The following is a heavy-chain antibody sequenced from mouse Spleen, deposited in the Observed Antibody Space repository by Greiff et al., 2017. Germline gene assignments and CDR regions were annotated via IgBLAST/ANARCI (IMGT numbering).Heavy chain of an antibody. J-gene: IGHJ4*01. CDR1: GYTFTSYW. Sequence: QVQLQQPGTELVKPGASVKLSCKASGYTFTSYWMHWVKQRPGQGLEWIGNINPSNGGTNYNEKFKSKATLTVDKSSSTAYMQLSSLTSEDSAVYYCAREGIYYGNSEDAMDYWGQGTSVTVSS. CDR2: INPSNGGT. CDR3: AREGIYYGNSEDAMDY. V-gene: IGHV1-53*01. D-gene: IGHD2-1*01.